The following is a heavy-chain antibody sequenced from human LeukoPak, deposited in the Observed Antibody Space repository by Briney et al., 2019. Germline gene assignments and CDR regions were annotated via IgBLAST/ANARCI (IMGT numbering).Heavy chain of an antibody. CDR2: IHYSGST. Sequence: PSETLSLTCTVSGASISSTYNYWDWIRQPPGKGLEWIGSIHYSGSTYYNPSLKSRVAISVVTSKNQFSLKLSSVTAADTAVYYCARHRQTGSHPISGFDYWGQGTLVTVSS. V-gene: IGHV4-39*01. CDR1: GASISSTYNY. D-gene: IGHD3-10*01. CDR3: ARHRQTGSHPISGFDY. J-gene: IGHJ4*02.